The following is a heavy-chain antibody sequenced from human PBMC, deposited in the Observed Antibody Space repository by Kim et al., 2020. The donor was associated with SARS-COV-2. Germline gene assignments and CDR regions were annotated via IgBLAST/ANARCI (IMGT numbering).Heavy chain of an antibody. CDR2: ISGSGGST. CDR1: GFTFSSYA. D-gene: IGHD3-22*01. J-gene: IGHJ4*02. CDR3: AKDPRDYYVSSGQETDDY. V-gene: IGHV3-23*01. Sequence: GSLRLSCAASGFTFSSYAMSWVRQAPGKGLEWVSAISGSGGSTYYADSVKGRFTISRDNSKNTLYLQMNSLRAEDTAVYYCAKDPRDYYVSSGQETDDYWGQGTLVTVSS.